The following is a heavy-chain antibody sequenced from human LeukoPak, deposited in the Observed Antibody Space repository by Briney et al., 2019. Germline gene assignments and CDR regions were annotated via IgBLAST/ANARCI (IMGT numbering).Heavy chain of an antibody. Sequence: PGGSLRLSCAASGFTFDDYTMHWVRQVPGKGLEWVSVISWDGGTTYYADSVRGRFTISRDNNKNSLYLQMKSLTTEDTALYYCAKDYTSGYSSSWYLDSWGRGTLVSVSS. J-gene: IGHJ4*02. D-gene: IGHD6-13*01. CDR3: AKDYTSGYSSSWYLDS. V-gene: IGHV3-43*01. CDR2: ISWDGGTT. CDR1: GFTFDDYT.